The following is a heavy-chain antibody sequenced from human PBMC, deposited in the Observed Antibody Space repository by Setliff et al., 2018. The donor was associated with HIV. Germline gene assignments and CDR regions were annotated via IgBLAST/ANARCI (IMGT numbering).Heavy chain of an antibody. Sequence: SGPTLVNPTQTLTLTCTFSGFSLTNNGVGVGWIRQPPGKALEWLALLYWNDDKRYSPSLKSRLTIRKDASKNQVVLTMTKMDPVDTGTYYCAHTTSFDFWTPGPMDVWGKGTTVTVSS. CDR2: LYWNDDK. CDR1: GFSLTNNGVG. J-gene: IGHJ6*03. V-gene: IGHV2-5*01. D-gene: IGHD3-3*01. CDR3: AHTTSFDFWTPGPMDV.